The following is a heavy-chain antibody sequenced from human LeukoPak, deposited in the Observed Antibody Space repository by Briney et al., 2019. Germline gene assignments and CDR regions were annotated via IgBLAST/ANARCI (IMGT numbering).Heavy chain of an antibody. Sequence: SETLSLTCTVSDASIIGYYWSWIRQPPGKGLEWMGYIYYSGGTKYNPSLESRVTISVDTSKNQFSLRLRSVTAADTAVYYCARGGYYGRGYYFDYWGQGTLVTVSS. CDR2: IYYSGGT. V-gene: IGHV4-59*12. D-gene: IGHD3-10*01. CDR1: DASIIGYY. CDR3: ARGGYYGRGYYFDY. J-gene: IGHJ4*02.